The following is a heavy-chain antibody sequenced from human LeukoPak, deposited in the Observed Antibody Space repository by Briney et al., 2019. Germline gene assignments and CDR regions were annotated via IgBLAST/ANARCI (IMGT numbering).Heavy chain of an antibody. CDR1: GGSISSGSYY. CDR3: ARDRIAARPGWFDP. CDR2: IYTSGST. V-gene: IGHV4-61*02. D-gene: IGHD6-6*01. Sequence: PSQTLSLTCTVSGGSISSGSYYWSWIRQPAGKGLEWIGRIYTSGSTNYNPSLKSRVTISVDTSKNQFSLKLSSVTAADTAVHYCARDRIAARPGWFDPWGQGTLVTVSS. J-gene: IGHJ5*02.